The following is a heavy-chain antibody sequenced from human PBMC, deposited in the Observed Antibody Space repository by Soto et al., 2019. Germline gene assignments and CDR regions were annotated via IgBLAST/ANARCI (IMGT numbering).Heavy chain of an antibody. CDR1: GFTFSSYA. CDR3: AKDGETPTTSYYDFWSGHYGMDV. D-gene: IGHD3-3*01. J-gene: IGHJ6*02. Sequence: EVQLLESGGGLVQPGGSLRLSCAASGFTFSSYAMSWVRQAPGKGLEWVSAISGSGGSTYYADSVKGRFTISRDNSKNTLYLQMNSLRAEDTAVYYCAKDGETPTTSYYDFWSGHYGMDVWGQGTTVTVSS. CDR2: ISGSGGST. V-gene: IGHV3-23*01.